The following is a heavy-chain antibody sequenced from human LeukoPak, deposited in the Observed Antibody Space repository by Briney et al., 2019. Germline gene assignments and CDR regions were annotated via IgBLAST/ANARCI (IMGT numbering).Heavy chain of an antibody. Sequence: SETLSLTCTVSGGSISSGGYYWSWIRQHPGKGLEWIGYIYYSGSTYYNPSLKSRVTISVDTSKNQFSLKLSSVTAADTAVYYCARDGIQLWNYYGMDVWGQGTTVTVSS. V-gene: IGHV4-31*03. CDR2: IYYSGST. D-gene: IGHD5-18*01. CDR1: GGSISSGGYY. J-gene: IGHJ6*02. CDR3: ARDGIQLWNYYGMDV.